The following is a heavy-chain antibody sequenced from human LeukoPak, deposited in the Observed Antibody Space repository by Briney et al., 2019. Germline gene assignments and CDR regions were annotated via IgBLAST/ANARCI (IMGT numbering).Heavy chain of an antibody. V-gene: IGHV3-15*01. CDR2: IKSKTHGETT. Sequence: GGSLRLSCVDSGFTFTNAWMSWVRQAPGKGLEWICRIKSKTHGETTNYAEPVRGRFTISRDDSKSAVYLQMNSLKIEDTAVYYCTTDLGTYYHGSQRLIPIDYWGQGTLVTVSS. J-gene: IGHJ4*02. CDR3: TTDLGTYYHGSQRLIPIDY. D-gene: IGHD3-10*01. CDR1: GFTFTNAW.